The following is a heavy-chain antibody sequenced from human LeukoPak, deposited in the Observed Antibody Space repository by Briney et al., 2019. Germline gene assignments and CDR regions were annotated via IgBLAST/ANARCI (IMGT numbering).Heavy chain of an antibody. CDR2: IIPIFGTA. Sequence: GASVKVSCKASGGTFSSYAISWVRQAPGQGLEWMGGIIPIFGTANYAQKFQGRVTITTDESTSTAYMELSSLRSEGTAVYYCASRTYSSSSLRGYYYYMDVWGKGTTVTVSS. CDR3: ASRTYSSSSLRGYYYYMDV. V-gene: IGHV1-69*05. D-gene: IGHD6-6*01. J-gene: IGHJ6*03. CDR1: GGTFSSYA.